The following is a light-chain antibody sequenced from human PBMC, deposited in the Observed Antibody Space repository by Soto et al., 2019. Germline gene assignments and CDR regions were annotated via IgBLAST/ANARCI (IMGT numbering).Light chain of an antibody. CDR1: QGIRSY. CDR2: GAS. Sequence: DIQLSRSRSFLSASVGDGGTITCRASQGIRSYLAWYQQRPGKAPDLLFYGASTLRPGGASRFSGSGSVTEFTRTLSSLQPQEFATYFCQQLNTFPPFFTFGPGTKVDIK. J-gene: IGKJ3*01. CDR3: QQLNTFPPFFT. V-gene: IGKV1-9*01.